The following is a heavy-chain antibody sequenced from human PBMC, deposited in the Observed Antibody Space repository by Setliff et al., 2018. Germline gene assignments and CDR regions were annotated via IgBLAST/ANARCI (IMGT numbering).Heavy chain of an antibody. Sequence: GASVKVSCKASGYTFTGYYMHWVRQAPGQGLEWMGRINPNSGGTNYAQKFQGRVTMTTDTSTSTAYMELRSLRSDDTAVYYCARVLFHCSSTSCYLDAFDIWGQGTMVTVSS. V-gene: IGHV1-2*06. CDR1: GYTFTGYY. D-gene: IGHD2-2*01. CDR3: ARVLFHCSSTSCYLDAFDI. J-gene: IGHJ3*02. CDR2: INPNSGGT.